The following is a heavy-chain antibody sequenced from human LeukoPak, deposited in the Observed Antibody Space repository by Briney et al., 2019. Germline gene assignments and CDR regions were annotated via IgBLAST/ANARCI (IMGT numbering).Heavy chain of an antibody. V-gene: IGHV4-61*02. CDR1: GGSISSASYY. CDR2: IYTSGST. Sequence: SQTLSLTCTVSGGSISSASYYRSWIRQPAGKGLEWIGRIYTSGSTNYNPSLKSRVTISVDTSKNQFSLKLSSVTAADTAVYYCAMRERLAAAFDYWGQGTLVTVSS. CDR3: AMRERLAAAFDY. J-gene: IGHJ4*02. D-gene: IGHD6-13*01.